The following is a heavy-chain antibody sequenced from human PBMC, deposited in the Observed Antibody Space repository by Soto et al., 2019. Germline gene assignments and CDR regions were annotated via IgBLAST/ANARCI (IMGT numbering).Heavy chain of an antibody. CDR2: ISSSSSTI. Sequence: EVQLVESGGGLVQPGGSLRLSCAASGFTFSNSGMNWVHQAPGKGLEWVAYISSSSSTIRYADSVKGRFTISRDNAKNSLFLQMNSLRDEDTAVYYCARDRGGAGATDYWGQGTLVTVSS. CDR3: ARDRGGAGATDY. D-gene: IGHD1-26*01. V-gene: IGHV3-48*02. J-gene: IGHJ4*02. CDR1: GFTFSNSG.